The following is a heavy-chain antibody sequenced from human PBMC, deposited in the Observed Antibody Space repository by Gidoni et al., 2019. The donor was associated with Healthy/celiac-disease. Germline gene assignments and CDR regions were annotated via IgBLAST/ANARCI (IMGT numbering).Heavy chain of an antibody. CDR2: IYYSGST. V-gene: IGHV4-39*01. Sequence: QLQLQESGQGLVKPSETLSLTCTVSGGSISSSSYYWGWIRQPPGKGLEWIGSIYYSGSTYYNPSLKSRVTISVDTSKNQFSLKLSSVTAADTAVYYCARKTHREYYDFWSARTGFDYWGQGTLVTVSS. CDR3: ARKTHREYYDFWSARTGFDY. CDR1: GGSISSSSYY. D-gene: IGHD3-3*01. J-gene: IGHJ4*02.